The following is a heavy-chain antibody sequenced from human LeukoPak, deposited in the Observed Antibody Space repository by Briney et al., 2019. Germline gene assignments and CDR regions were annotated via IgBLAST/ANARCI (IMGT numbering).Heavy chain of an antibody. CDR1: AFSFTTYA. Sequence: GGSLRLSCVVSAFSFTTYASHWARQAPGKGLEWVAVISYDGSNKYYADSVKGRFTISRDNSTHTLYLQMDSLRAEHTAVYYCASGHLLFFIGLFNAARLSLDYWGQGTLVTVSS. V-gene: IGHV3-30*04. CDR2: ISYDGSNK. CDR3: ASGHLLFFIGLFNAARLSLDY. J-gene: IGHJ4*02. D-gene: IGHD6-6*01.